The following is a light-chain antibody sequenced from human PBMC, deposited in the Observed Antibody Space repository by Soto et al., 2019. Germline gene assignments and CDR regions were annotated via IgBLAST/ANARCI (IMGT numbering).Light chain of an antibody. V-gene: IGLV1-44*01. CDR3: AAWDDTLKRYV. CDR1: NSNIASNT. CDR2: YNN. J-gene: IGLJ1*01. Sequence: QSVLTQPPSASETPGQTVSISCSGSNSNIASNTVNWYQHLPGTAPKLLIYYNNQRPSGVPDRFSGSKSGTSASLAISGLQSEDGSDYYCAAWDDTLKRYVFGNGTKVTVL.